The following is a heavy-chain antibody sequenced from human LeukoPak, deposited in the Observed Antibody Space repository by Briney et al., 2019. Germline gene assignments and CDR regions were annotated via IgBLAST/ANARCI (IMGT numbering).Heavy chain of an antibody. J-gene: IGHJ4*02. CDR3: AREWGSYSTSAGNFDY. V-gene: IGHV1-18*01. Sequence: EASVKVSCKASGYTFTSYGITWVRQPPAQGHELKGWISAYNGNTYYAQKLQGRVTMTTDTSTSTAYMELRSLRSDDTAVYYCAREWGSYSTSAGNFDYWGQGTLVTVSS. CDR1: GYTFTSYG. CDR2: ISAYNGNT. D-gene: IGHD1-26*01.